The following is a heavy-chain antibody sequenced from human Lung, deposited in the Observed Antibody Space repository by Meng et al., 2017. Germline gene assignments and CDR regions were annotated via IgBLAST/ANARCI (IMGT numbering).Heavy chain of an antibody. J-gene: IGHJ4*02. V-gene: IGHV4-4*02. CDR2: IFHSGST. CDR3: ARFDISSSGRGDY. D-gene: IGHD1-26*01. CDR1: GGSITSSTW. Sequence: VELQVSGPGLGKPSGPLSPTCAVSGGSITSSTWWSWVRQTPGKGLEWFGEIFHSGSTNYNPPLESRVTISVDKSKNQFSLKVYSVTAADTATYYCARFDISSSGRGDYWGQGILVTVSS.